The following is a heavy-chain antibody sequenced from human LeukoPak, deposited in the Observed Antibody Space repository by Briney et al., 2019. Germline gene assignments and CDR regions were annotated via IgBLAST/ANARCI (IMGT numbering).Heavy chain of an antibody. CDR3: ARDAGWLQNDAFDI. V-gene: IGHV1-69*05. D-gene: IGHD5-24*01. J-gene: IGHJ3*02. CDR1: GGTFSSYT. CDR2: IIPIFGTA. Sequence: SVKVSCKASGGTFSSYTISWVRQAPGQGLEWMGGIIPIFGTANYAQKFQGRVTITTDESTSTAYMELSSLRSEDTAVYYCARDAGWLQNDAFDIWGQGTMVTVSS.